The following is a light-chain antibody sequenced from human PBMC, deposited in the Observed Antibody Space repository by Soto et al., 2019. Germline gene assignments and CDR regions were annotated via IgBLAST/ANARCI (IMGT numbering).Light chain of an antibody. CDR3: QQYGSSPPIT. CDR2: GAS. V-gene: IGKV3-20*01. CDR1: QFLNGNY. Sequence: EIVLTQSPGTLSLSPGERATLSCRASQFLNGNYLAWYQQKPGQAPRLLIYGASSRATGIPDRFSGSGSGTDFTLTVSRLEPEDFAVYYCQQYGSSPPITFGQGTRVDIK. J-gene: IGKJ5*01.